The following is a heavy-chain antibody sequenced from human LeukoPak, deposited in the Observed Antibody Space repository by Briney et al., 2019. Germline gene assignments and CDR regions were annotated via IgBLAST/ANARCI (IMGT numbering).Heavy chain of an antibody. CDR3: ARGGNPFWRGKSDY. CDR2: IYYSGST. V-gene: IGHV4-31*03. Sequence: PSQTLSLTCTVSGGSISSGGYYWSWIRQHPGKGLEWIGYIYYSGSTYYNPSLKSRVTISVDTSKNQFSLKLSSVTAADTAVYYCARGGNPFWRGKSDYWGQGTLVTVSS. CDR1: GGSISSGGYY. D-gene: IGHD3-3*01. J-gene: IGHJ4*02.